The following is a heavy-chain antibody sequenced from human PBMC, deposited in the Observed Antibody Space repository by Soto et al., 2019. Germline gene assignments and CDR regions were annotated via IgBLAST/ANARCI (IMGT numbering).Heavy chain of an antibody. CDR1: GFTFNNYE. Sequence: EVQLVESGGTLVQPGGSLRLSCAASGFTFNNYEMNWVRQAPGKGLQWLSSISGGGSTIYYADSMKGRFAISRDNARNFLYLQMNSLRAEDTAVYYCARGNSYYYDRSDYYFGAFQIWGPGTTVTVSS. J-gene: IGHJ3*02. CDR2: ISGGGSTI. V-gene: IGHV3-48*03. CDR3: ARGNSYYYDRSDYYFGAFQI. D-gene: IGHD3-22*01.